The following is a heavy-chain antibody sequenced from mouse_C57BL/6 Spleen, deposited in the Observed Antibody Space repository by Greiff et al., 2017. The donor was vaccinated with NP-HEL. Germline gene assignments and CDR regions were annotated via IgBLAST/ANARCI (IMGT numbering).Heavy chain of an antibody. Sequence: VQLQQSGPGLVKPSQSLSLTCSVTGYSITSGYYWNWIRQFPGNKLEWMGYISYDGSNNYNPSLKNRISITRDTSKNQFFLKLNSVTTEDTATYYCARGLGRSHFDYWGQGTTLTVSS. D-gene: IGHD4-1*01. CDR3: ARGLGRSHFDY. CDR1: GYSITSGYY. J-gene: IGHJ2*01. CDR2: ISYDGSN. V-gene: IGHV3-6*01.